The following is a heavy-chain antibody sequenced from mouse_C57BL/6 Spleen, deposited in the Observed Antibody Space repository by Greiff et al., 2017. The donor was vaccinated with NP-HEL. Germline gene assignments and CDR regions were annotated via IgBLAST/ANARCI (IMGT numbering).Heavy chain of an antibody. CDR2: IWRGGST. CDR3: AKNGYDYLYAMDY. CDR1: GFSLTSYG. V-gene: IGHV2-5*01. Sequence: QVQLQQSGPGLVQPSQSLSITCTVSGFSLTSYGVHWVRQSPGKGLEWLGVIWRGGSTDYNAAFMSRLSITKDNSKSQVFFKMNSLQADDTAIYYCAKNGYDYLYAMDYWGQGTSVTVSS. J-gene: IGHJ4*01. D-gene: IGHD2-4*01.